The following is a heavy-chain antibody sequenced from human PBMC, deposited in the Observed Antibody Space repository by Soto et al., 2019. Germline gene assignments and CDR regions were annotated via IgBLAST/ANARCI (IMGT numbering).Heavy chain of an antibody. J-gene: IGHJ4*02. D-gene: IGHD2-8*01. CDR2: ISSRSSTI. CDR1: GFTFSDYY. CDR3: ASGTNGAFFAY. V-gene: IGHV3-11*01. Sequence: QVQLVESGGGLVKPGGSLRLSCAASGFTFSDYYMSWIRQAPGKGLEWVSYISSRSSTILYADSVKGRFTISRDNVKNTLYLQMNSVRAEDTAVYYCASGTNGAFFAYWGQGILVTVSS.